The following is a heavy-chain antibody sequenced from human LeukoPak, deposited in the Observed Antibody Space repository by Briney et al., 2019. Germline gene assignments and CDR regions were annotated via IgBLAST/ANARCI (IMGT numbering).Heavy chain of an antibody. CDR1: GFTLSTYW. CDR3: ASWGAGGNS. V-gene: IGHV3-7*01. Sequence: GGSLRLSCEASGFTLSTYWMNWVRQVPGKGLDWVANINPDGSGKRYVDSVKGRFTIARDNADNSLSLQMNSLRAEDTAVYYCASWGAGGNSWGQGALVTVSS. CDR2: INPDGSGK. J-gene: IGHJ4*02. D-gene: IGHD3-16*01.